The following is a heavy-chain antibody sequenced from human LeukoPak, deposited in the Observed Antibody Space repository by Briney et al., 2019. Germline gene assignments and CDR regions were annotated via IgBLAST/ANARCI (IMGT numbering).Heavy chain of an antibody. V-gene: IGHV3-23*01. Sequence: GGSLRLSCAASGFTFSNYAMSWVRQAPGKGLXXXXXXXXXGGNTYYADSVKGRFTISRDNSKNTVFLQMNSLRAEDTAVYYCAKWGDYDVLTGYYVSDYWGQGTLVTVSS. D-gene: IGHD3-9*01. J-gene: IGHJ4*02. CDR3: AKWGDYDVLTGYYVSDY. CDR2: XXXXGGNT. CDR1: GFTFSNYA.